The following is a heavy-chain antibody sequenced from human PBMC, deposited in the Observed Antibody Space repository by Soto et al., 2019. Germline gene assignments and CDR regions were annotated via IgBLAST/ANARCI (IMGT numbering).Heavy chain of an antibody. V-gene: IGHV1-18*01. CDR1: GYTFTSYG. CDR2: ISAYNGNT. D-gene: IGHD6-6*01. Sequence: ASVKVSCKASGYTFTSYGISWVRQAPGQGLEWMGWISAYNGNTNYAQKLQGRVTMTTDTSTSTAYMELRSLRSDDTAVYYCARDQRGSSDSYYYYYGMDVCGQGTTVTVSS. CDR3: ARDQRGSSDSYYYYYGMDV. J-gene: IGHJ6*02.